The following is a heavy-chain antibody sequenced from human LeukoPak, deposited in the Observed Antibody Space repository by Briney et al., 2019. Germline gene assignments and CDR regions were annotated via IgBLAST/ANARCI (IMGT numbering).Heavy chain of an antibody. V-gene: IGHV3-21*01. CDR3: ARGEGDSGGNFVGDY. J-gene: IGHJ4*02. Sequence: GGSLRLSCAASGFTFSSYSMNWVRQAPGKGLEWVSSISSSSNYIYYADSVKGRFTLSRDNAKNSLWLQMNSLRAEDTAVYYCARGEGDSGGNFVGDYWGQGTLVTVSP. D-gene: IGHD4-23*01. CDR2: ISSSSNYI. CDR1: GFTFSSYS.